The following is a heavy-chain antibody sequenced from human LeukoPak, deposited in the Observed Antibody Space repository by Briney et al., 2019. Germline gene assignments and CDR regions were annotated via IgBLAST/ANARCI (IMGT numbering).Heavy chain of an antibody. CDR2: IYYSGIT. CDR3: AGLRYYGAGSYPMTGNWFDP. D-gene: IGHD3-10*01. Sequence: SETLSLTCVASGESFSGYYWTWIRQSPGEGLEWIGNIYYSGITYYNPSLKSRVTISVDTSKNHVSLELSSVTAADTAVYYCAGLRYYGAGSYPMTGNWFDPWGQGTLVTVSS. J-gene: IGHJ5*02. V-gene: IGHV4-34*01. CDR1: GESFSGYY.